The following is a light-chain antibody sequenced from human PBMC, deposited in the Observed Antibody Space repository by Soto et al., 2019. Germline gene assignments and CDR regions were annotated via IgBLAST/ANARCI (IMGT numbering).Light chain of an antibody. CDR3: QQYNNWPPST. CDR2: GAS. CDR1: QSVSSN. J-gene: IGKJ2*01. V-gene: IGKV3-15*01. Sequence: EIVMTQSPATLSVSPGERATLSCRASQSVSSNLAWYQQKPGQAPGLLIYGASTRATGIPARFSGSGSGTEFTLTISSLQSEDFAVHYCQQYNNWPPSTFGQGTKLEIK.